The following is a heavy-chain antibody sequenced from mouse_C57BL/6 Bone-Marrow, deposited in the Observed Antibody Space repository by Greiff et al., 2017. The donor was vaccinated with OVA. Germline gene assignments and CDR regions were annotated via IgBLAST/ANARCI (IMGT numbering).Heavy chain of an antibody. Sequence: EVMLVESGGGLVKPGGSLKLSCAASGFTFSSYAMSWVRQTPEKRLEWVATISDGGSYTYYPDNVKGRFTISRDNAKNNLYLQMSHLKSEDTAMYYCARVLLSFAYWGQGTLVTVSA. CDR1: GFTFSSYA. CDR2: ISDGGSYT. D-gene: IGHD2-1*01. V-gene: IGHV5-4*03. J-gene: IGHJ3*01. CDR3: ARVLLSFAY.